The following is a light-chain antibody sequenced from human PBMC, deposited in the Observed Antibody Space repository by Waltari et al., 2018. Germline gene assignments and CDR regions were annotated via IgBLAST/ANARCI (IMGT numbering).Light chain of an antibody. CDR3: NSRDSSGNHLYV. CDR1: SLRSYY. J-gene: IGLJ1*01. CDR2: GKN. V-gene: IGLV3-19*01. Sequence: SSELTQDPAVSVALGQTVRITCQGDSLRSYYASWYQQKPGQAPVLVIYGKNNRPSGIPDRFPGSSSGNTASLTITGAQAEDEAYLYCNSRDSSGNHLYVFGTGTKVTVL.